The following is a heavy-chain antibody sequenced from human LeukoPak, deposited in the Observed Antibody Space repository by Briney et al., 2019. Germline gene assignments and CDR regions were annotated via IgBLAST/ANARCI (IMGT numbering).Heavy chain of an antibody. J-gene: IGHJ4*02. D-gene: IGHD3-22*01. Sequence: PGGSLRLSCAASGFTFDDYAMHWVRQAPGKGLEWVSLISWDGGSTYYADSVKGRFTISRDNSKNSLYLQMNSLRAEDTAVYYCARDLVHGYYDSSGYSALFDQWGQGTLVTVSS. CDR3: ARDLVHGYYDSSGYSALFDQ. V-gene: IGHV3-43D*03. CDR2: ISWDGGST. CDR1: GFTFDDYA.